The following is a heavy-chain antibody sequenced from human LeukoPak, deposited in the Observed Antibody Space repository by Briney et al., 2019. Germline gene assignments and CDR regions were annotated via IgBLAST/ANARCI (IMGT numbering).Heavy chain of an antibody. V-gene: IGHV3-21*01. Sequence: GGSLRLSCAASGFTFSSYSMNWVRQAPGKGLEWVSSISSSSSYIYYADSVKGRFTISRDNAKNSLYLQTNSLRAEDTAVYYCARDRLSGSPDAFDIWGQGTMVTVSS. CDR3: ARDRLSGSPDAFDI. CDR1: GFTFSSYS. D-gene: IGHD3-10*01. J-gene: IGHJ3*02. CDR2: ISSSSSYI.